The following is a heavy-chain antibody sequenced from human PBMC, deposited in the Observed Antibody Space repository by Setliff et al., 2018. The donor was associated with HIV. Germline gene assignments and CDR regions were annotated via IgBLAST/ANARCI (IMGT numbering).Heavy chain of an antibody. D-gene: IGHD6-13*01. CDR1: GGSISSGSYF. CDR3: AREGLYSSSWYYFDY. V-gene: IGHV4-39*07. CDR2: IYHSGST. Sequence: SETLSLTCTVSGGSISSGSYFWTWIRQPAGKGLEWIGSIYHSGSTYYNPSLKSRVTISVDTSKNQFSLKLSSVTAADTAVYYCAREGLYSSSWYYFDYWGQGTLVTVSS. J-gene: IGHJ4*02.